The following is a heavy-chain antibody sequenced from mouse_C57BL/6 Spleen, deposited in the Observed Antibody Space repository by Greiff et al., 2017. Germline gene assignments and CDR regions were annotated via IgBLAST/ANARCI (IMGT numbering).Heavy chain of an antibody. CDR2: IDPSDSYT. J-gene: IGHJ2*01. V-gene: IGHV1-50*01. Sequence: QVQLQQSGAELVKPGASVKLSCKASGYTFTSYWMQWVKQRPGQGLEWIGEIDPSDSYTNYNQTFKGTATLTVDTSSSTSYMQLSSLTSEDSAFYCGAIRPFITTVVARDYWGQGTTLTVSS. D-gene: IGHD1-1*01. CDR1: GYTFTSYW. CDR3: AIRPFITTVVARDY.